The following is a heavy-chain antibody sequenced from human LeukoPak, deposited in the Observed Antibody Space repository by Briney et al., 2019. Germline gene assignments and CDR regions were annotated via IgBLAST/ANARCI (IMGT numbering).Heavy chain of an antibody. CDR2: INPGDSDT. Sequence: PGESLKISCKGSGYSFNTYWIGWVRQMPGKGLEWMGIINPGDSDTRYSPSFQGQVTISADKSITTAYLQWSSLKASDTAMYYCARPYSGTFPRGDFGIWGQGTMVIVSS. J-gene: IGHJ3*02. D-gene: IGHD1-26*01. CDR3: ARPYSGTFPRGDFGI. CDR1: GYSFNTYW. V-gene: IGHV5-51*01.